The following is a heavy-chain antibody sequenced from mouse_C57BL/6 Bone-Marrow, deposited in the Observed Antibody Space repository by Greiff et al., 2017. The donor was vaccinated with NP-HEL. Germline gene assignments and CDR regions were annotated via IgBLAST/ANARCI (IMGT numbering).Heavy chain of an antibody. Sequence: QVQLQQSGAELARPGASVKLSCKASGYTFTSYGISWVKQRTGQGLEWIGEIYPRSGNTYYNEKFKGKATLTADKSSSTAYMELRSLTSEDSAVFFWAGGGGYAMDYWGQGTSVTVSS. J-gene: IGHJ4*01. V-gene: IGHV1-81*01. CDR3: AGGGGYAMDY. CDR1: GYTFTSYG. CDR2: IYPRSGNT.